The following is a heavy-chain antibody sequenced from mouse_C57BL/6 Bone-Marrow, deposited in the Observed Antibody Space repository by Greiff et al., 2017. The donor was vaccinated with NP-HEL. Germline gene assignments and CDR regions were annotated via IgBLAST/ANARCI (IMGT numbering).Heavy chain of an antibody. D-gene: IGHD3-1*01. CDR2: IDPEDGDT. J-gene: IGHJ2*01. CDR3: TTHSRATEGYFDY. V-gene: IGHV14-1*01. Sequence: VHVKQSGAELVRPGASVKLSCTASGFNIKDYYMHWVKQRPEQGLEWIGRIDPEDGDTEYAPKFQGKATMTADTSSNTAYLQLSSLTSEDTAVYYCTTHSRATEGYFDYWGQGTTLTVSS. CDR1: GFNIKDYY.